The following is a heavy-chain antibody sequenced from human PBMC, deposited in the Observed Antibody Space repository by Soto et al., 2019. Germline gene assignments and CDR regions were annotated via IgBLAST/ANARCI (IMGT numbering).Heavy chain of an antibody. Sequence: GGSLRLSCAASGITLSSYAMSWVRQAPGKGPEWVSGISASGGSTSYADSVKGRFTISRDNSKNTLYLQMNSLRADDTAVYHCAKGQNGGTYRFYFDYWGQGALVTVSS. V-gene: IGHV3-23*01. CDR2: ISASGGST. CDR3: AKGQNGGTYRFYFDY. D-gene: IGHD1-26*01. CDR1: GITLSSYA. J-gene: IGHJ4*02.